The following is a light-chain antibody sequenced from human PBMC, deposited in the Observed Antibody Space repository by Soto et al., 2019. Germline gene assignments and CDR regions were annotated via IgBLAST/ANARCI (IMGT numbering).Light chain of an antibody. CDR2: KAS. CDR1: QSISTW. V-gene: IGKV1-5*03. J-gene: IGKJ4*01. CDR3: QQYSTYPLT. Sequence: DIQMTQSPSTLSVSVGDRVTITCRASQSISTWLAWYQQKPGKAPKLLMYKASNLEGGVPSRFSGSGSGTEFNITISSLQPDDFATYYCQQYSTYPLTFGGGTTVEIK.